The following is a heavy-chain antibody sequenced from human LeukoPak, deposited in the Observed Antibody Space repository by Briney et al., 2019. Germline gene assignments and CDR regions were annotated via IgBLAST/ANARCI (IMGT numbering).Heavy chain of an antibody. CDR3: ARESLTRRAVAGTPLSY. D-gene: IGHD6-19*01. V-gene: IGHV1-3*01. Sequence: ASVKVSCKASGYTFTSYAMHWVRQAPGQRLEWMGWINAGNGNTKYSQKFQGRVTVTRDTSASTAYMELSSLRSEDTAVYYCARESLTRRAVAGTPLSYWGQGTLVTVSS. J-gene: IGHJ4*02. CDR2: INAGNGNT. CDR1: GYTFTSYA.